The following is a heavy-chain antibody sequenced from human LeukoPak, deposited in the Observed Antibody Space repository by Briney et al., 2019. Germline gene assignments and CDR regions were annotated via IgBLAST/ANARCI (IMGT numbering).Heavy chain of an antibody. V-gene: IGHV3-23*01. D-gene: IGHD6-19*01. CDR1: GFTFNTNP. CDR3: AKRRTSGWSRAALEY. J-gene: IGHJ4*02. CDR2: ITETGGDT. Sequence: GGSLRLSCAASGFTFNTNPMNWVRQAPGKGLEWVSGITETGGDTKSADSVKGRFTISRDNSKNTLYLQINSLRVGDTAVYYCAKRRTSGWSRAALEYWGPGTLVTVSS.